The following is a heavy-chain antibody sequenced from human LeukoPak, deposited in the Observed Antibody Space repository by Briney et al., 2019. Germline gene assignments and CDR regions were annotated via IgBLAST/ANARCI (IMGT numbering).Heavy chain of an antibody. V-gene: IGHV1-8*01. Sequence: ASVKVSCKASGYTFTSYDINWVRQAPGQGLEWMGWVNGNSGNTGYAQRFQGRVTMTRDTSITTAYVELSSLRSEDTAVYYCATYGSGSYYNWANWFDPWGQGTLVTVSS. CDR1: GYTFTSYD. CDR3: ATYGSGSYYNWANWFDP. CDR2: VNGNSGNT. D-gene: IGHD3-10*01. J-gene: IGHJ5*02.